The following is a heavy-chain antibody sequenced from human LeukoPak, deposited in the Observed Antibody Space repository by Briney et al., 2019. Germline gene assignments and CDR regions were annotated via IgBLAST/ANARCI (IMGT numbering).Heavy chain of an antibody. CDR2: IWYDGSNK. CDR3: AREPSGTAWDYFDY. J-gene: IGHJ4*02. D-gene: IGHD6-13*01. CDR1: GFTFSSYG. Sequence: GRSLRLSCAASGFTFSSYGMHWVRLAPGKGLEWVAVIWYDGSNKYYADSVKGRFTISRDNSKNTLYLQMNSLRAEDTAVYYCAREPSGTAWDYFDYWGQGTLVTVSS. V-gene: IGHV3-33*01.